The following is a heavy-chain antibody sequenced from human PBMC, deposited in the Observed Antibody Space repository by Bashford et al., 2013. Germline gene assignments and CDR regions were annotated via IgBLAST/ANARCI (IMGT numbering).Heavy chain of an antibody. CDR3: ARFQHGMGRSYHLGFVD. J-gene: IGHJ5*02. V-gene: IGHV4-4*02. Sequence: SETLSLTCAVSGGSISSSNWWTWVRQPPXKGLEWIGEISHSGNSNYNPSLRSRVTISVDVSKNHFSLRLNSVTAADTALYFCARFQHGMGRSYHLGFVDWGQGSLVTVSS. CDR1: GGSISSSNW. CDR2: ISHSGNS. D-gene: IGHD3-3*02.